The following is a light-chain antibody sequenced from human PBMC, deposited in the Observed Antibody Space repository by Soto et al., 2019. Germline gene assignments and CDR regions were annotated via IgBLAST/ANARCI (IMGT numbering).Light chain of an antibody. CDR1: QTISSW. CDR3: QHYNSYSAA. V-gene: IGKV1-5*03. J-gene: IGKJ1*01. CDR2: KAS. Sequence: DIQITQASSALSGSAGDRITITCLASQTISSWLAWYQQKPGKAPKLLIYKASTLKSGVPSRFSGSGSGTEFTLTISSLQPDDFATYYCQHYNSYSAAFGHGTKVDTK.